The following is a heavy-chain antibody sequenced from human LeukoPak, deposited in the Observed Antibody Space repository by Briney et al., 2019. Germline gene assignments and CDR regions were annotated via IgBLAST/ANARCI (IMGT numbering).Heavy chain of an antibody. V-gene: IGHV3-30*18. D-gene: IGHD2-8*01. CDR3: AKVHKAKGSMHPDAFDI. J-gene: IGHJ3*02. CDR2: IADDGSNK. CDR1: YSIFSYYI. Sequence: AAAYSIFSYYILHVRHPAAHKRQGMGAVIADDGSNKYYAGSVKGRFTISRDNSKNTLYLQMNSLRAEDTAVYYCAKVHKAKGSMHPDAFDIWGQGTMVTVSS.